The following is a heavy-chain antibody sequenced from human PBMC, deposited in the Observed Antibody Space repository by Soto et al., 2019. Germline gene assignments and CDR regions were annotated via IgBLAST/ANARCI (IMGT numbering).Heavy chain of an antibody. CDR2: IWYDGSNK. V-gene: IGHV3-33*01. D-gene: IGHD2-21*02. CDR3: AREERAYCGGDCYQYYFDY. J-gene: IGHJ4*02. Sequence: GGSLRLSCAASGFTFSSYGMHLVRQAPGKGLEWVAVIWYDGSNKYYADSVKGRFTISRDNSKNTLYLQMNSLRAEDTAVYYCAREERAYCGGDCYQYYFDYWGQGTLVTVSS. CDR1: GFTFSSYG.